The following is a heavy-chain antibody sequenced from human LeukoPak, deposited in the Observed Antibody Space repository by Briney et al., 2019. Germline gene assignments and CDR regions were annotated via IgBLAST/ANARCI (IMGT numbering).Heavy chain of an antibody. D-gene: IGHD3-10*01. V-gene: IGHV1-8*01. CDR3: ARVQRVTFPLKYYFDY. J-gene: IGHJ4*02. CDR1: GYSFTSYD. CDR2: MNPNSGNT. Sequence: ASVKVSCKASGYSFTSYDINWVRQATGQGLEWMGWMNPNSGNTGYAQKFQGRVTMTRSTSISTVYLELSSLRSEDTAVYYCARVQRVTFPLKYYFDYWGQGTLVTVSS.